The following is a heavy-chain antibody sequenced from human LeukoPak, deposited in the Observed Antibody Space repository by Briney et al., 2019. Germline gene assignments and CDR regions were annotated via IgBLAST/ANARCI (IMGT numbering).Heavy chain of an antibody. CDR1: GYTFTGYY. V-gene: IGHV1-2*02. CDR2: INPNSGGT. J-gene: IGHJ4*02. CDR3: ARGSGSQPLPSDY. Sequence: ASVTVSCKASGYTFTGYYMHWVRQAPGQGLEWMGWINPNSGGTNYAQKFQGRVTMTRDTSISTAYMELSRLRSDDTAVYYCARGSGSQPLPSDYWGQGTLVTVSS. D-gene: IGHD1-26*01.